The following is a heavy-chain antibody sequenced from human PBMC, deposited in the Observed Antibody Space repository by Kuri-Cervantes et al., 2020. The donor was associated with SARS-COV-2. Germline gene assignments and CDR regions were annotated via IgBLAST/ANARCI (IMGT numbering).Heavy chain of an antibody. CDR2: IYYSGST. Sequence: SETLSLTCTVSGGSISSYYWSWIRQPPGKGLEWIGCIYYSGSTNYNPSLKSRVTMSVDTSKNQFSLKLSSVTAADTAVYYCAWYNHNWFDPWGQGTLVTVSS. CDR1: GGSISSYY. V-gene: IGHV4-59*08. CDR3: AWYNHNWFDP. D-gene: IGHD1-14*01. J-gene: IGHJ5*02.